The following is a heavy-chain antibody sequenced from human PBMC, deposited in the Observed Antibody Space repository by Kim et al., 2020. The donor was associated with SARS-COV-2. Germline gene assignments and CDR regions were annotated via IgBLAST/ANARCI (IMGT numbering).Heavy chain of an antibody. V-gene: IGHV4-39*07. J-gene: IGHJ5*02. CDR1: GGSINTASYD. CDR3: TSPPDGRSLVGWFDP. Sequence: SETLSLTCTVSGGSINTASYDWGWVRQPPGKGLEWIGSVFYTGSTYYNPSLKSRVTLSIDTSKNQFSLNLTSVTAADTAIYYCTSPPDGRSLVGWFDPWGQGTLVIVSS. D-gene: IGHD2-15*01. CDR2: VFYTGST.